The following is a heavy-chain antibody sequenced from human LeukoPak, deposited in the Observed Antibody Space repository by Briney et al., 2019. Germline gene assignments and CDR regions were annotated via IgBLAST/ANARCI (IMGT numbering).Heavy chain of an antibody. CDR2: IDPSDSYI. V-gene: IGHV5-10-1*01. CDR3: ARFEYGYNYFDY. Sequence: GESLKISCKGSGYSFTSYWITWVRQMPGKGLEWMGRIDPSDSYITYSPSFQGHVTISADKSISTAYLQWSSLKASDTAMYYCARFEYGYNYFDYWGQGTLVTVSS. D-gene: IGHD5-24*01. J-gene: IGHJ4*02. CDR1: GYSFTSYW.